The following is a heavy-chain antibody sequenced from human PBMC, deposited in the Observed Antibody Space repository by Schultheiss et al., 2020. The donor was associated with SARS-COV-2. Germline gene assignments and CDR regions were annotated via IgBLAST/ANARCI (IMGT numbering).Heavy chain of an antibody. Sequence: GGSLRLSCAASGFTFSSYAMSWVRQAPGKGLEWVSGISWNSGSIGYADSVKGRFTISRDNAKNSLYLQMNSLRAEDTAVYYCARAGHRGLRALWDYWGQGTLVTVSS. D-gene: IGHD5-12*01. CDR2: ISWNSGSI. CDR1: GFTFSSYA. V-gene: IGHV3-20*04. J-gene: IGHJ4*02. CDR3: ARAGHRGLRALWDY.